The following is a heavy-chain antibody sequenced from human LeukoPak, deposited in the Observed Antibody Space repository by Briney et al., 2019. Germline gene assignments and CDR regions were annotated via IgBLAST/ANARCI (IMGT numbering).Heavy chain of an antibody. D-gene: IGHD6-13*01. CDR2: IIPIFGTA. CDR3: ARAGSSGSSSWSSQFDP. J-gene: IGHJ5*02. Sequence: ASVKVSCKASGGTFSSYAISWVRQAPGQGLEWMGGIIPIFGTANYAQKFQGRVTITADESTSTAYMELSSLRSEDTAVYYCARAGSSGSSSWSSQFDPWGQGTLVTVSS. CDR1: GGTFSSYA. V-gene: IGHV1-69*13.